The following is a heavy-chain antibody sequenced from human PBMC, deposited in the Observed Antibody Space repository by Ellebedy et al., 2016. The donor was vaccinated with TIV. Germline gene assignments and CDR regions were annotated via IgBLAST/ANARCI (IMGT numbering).Heavy chain of an antibody. D-gene: IGHD1-26*01. CDR3: AKKGATTGDFDY. J-gene: IGHJ4*02. CDR2: ISGSGDSI. V-gene: IGHV3-23*01. CDR1: GFTFSSFV. Sequence: GGSLRLSXAASGFTFSSFVMTWVRQAPGKGLEWVSAISGSGDSIYYADSVKGRFTISRDNSKNTLYLQMNSLRPEDTALYYCAKKGATTGDFDYWGQGTLVTVSS.